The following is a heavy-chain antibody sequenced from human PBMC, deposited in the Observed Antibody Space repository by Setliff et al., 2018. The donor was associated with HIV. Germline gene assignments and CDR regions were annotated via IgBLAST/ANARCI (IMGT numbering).Heavy chain of an antibody. CDR3: ARQFTVQWLVSTYGMDV. V-gene: IGHV4-38-2*01. D-gene: IGHD6-19*01. CDR2: IYHSGST. J-gene: IGHJ6*02. CDR1: GYSISSGYY. Sequence: SETLSLTCAVSGYSISSGYYWGWIWQPPGKGLEWIGSIYHSGSTYYNPSLKSRVTISVDTSKNQFSLNLSSVTAADTAVYYCARQFTVQWLVSTYGMDVWGQGTTVTVSS.